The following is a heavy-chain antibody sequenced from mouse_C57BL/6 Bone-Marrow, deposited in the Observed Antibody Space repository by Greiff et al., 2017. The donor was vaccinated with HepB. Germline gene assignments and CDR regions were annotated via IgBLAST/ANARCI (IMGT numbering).Heavy chain of an antibody. CDR2: IHPNSGST. D-gene: IGHD1-1*01. CDR1: GYTFTSYW. V-gene: IGHV1-64*01. Sequence: QVQLKQPGAELVKPGASVKLSCKASGYTFTSYWMHWVKQRPGQGLEWIGMIHPNSGSTNYNEKFKSKATLTVDKSSSTAYMQLSSLTSEDSAVYYCARRRNYYGSPWYFDVWGTGTTVTVSS. J-gene: IGHJ1*03. CDR3: ARRRNYYGSPWYFDV.